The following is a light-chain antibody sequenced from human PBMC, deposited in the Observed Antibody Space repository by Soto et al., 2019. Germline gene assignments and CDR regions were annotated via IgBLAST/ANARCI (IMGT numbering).Light chain of an antibody. J-gene: IGLJ1*01. CDR1: SSNVGGYDY. Sequence: QSALTQPASVSGSAGQSITISCTGTSSNVGGYDYVSWYQQHPGTAPKVMIYEVRYRPSGVSNRSSGSKSGNTASLTISGLQAEDEADYYCSSYTSSGTYVFGTGTKVTVL. CDR2: EVR. CDR3: SSYTSSGTYV. V-gene: IGLV2-14*01.